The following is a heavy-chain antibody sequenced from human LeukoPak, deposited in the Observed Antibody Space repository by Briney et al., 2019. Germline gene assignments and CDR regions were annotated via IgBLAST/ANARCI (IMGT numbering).Heavy chain of an antibody. J-gene: IGHJ4*02. D-gene: IGHD3-9*01. Sequence: KPSETLSLTCTVSGGSVSSSIYYRGWIRQPPGKGLEWIGSIYYSGSTSYNPSLKSRVTISVDTSKNQFSLKLTSVTAADTAVYYCASRNDILTGYVFDFWGQGTLVTVSS. CDR1: GGSVSSSIYY. CDR2: IYYSGST. V-gene: IGHV4-39*01. CDR3: ASRNDILTGYVFDF.